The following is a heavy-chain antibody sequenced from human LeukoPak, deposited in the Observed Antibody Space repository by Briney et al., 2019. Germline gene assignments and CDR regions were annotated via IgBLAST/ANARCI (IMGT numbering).Heavy chain of an antibody. D-gene: IGHD2-2*01. Sequence: ASVKVSCKASGYTFTSYGISWVRQAPGQGLEWMGGIRPYKGNTNYAQKLKGRVTMNLDTSPSTAYMELRSLRSDDTAVYYCARPPLDCSSTSCYGVFDYWGQATLVTVS. CDR1: GYTFTSYG. CDR3: ARPPLDCSSTSCYGVFDY. V-gene: IGHV1-18*01. J-gene: IGHJ4*02. CDR2: IRPYKGNT.